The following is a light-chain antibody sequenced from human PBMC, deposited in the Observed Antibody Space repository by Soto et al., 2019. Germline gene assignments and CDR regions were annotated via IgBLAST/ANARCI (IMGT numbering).Light chain of an antibody. CDR3: QHYNNWPLT. CDR1: QSVSSN. CDR2: ATS. Sequence: ERVMTQSQATLSVSPGERASLSCRASQSVSSNLAWYQQKPGQTPRLLIYATSTRATGIPARFSGSGSATEFTLTISSLQSEDFAVYYCQHYNNWPLTFGGGTKVDIK. V-gene: IGKV3-15*01. J-gene: IGKJ4*01.